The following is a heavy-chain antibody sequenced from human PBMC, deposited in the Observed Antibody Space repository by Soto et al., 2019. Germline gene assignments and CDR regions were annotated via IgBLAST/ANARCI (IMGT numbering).Heavy chain of an antibody. CDR1: GFTFSSYG. V-gene: IGHV3-33*01. Sequence: GGSLRLSCAASGFTFSSYGMHWVRQAPGKGLEWVAVIWYDGSNKYYADSVKGRFTISRDNSKNTLYLQMNSLRAEDTAVYYCARAYAYCSSTSCYYFDYWGQGTLVTVSS. J-gene: IGHJ4*02. D-gene: IGHD2-2*01. CDR3: ARAYAYCSSTSCYYFDY. CDR2: IWYDGSNK.